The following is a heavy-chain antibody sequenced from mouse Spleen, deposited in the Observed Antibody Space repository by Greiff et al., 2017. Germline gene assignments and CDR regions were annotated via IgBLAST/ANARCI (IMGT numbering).Heavy chain of an antibody. V-gene: IGHV5-6-2*01. J-gene: IGHJ1*01. Sequence: EVQLVESGGGLVKPGGSLKLSCAASGFTFSSYAMSWVRQTPEKRLEWVAAINSNGGSTYYPDTVKDRFTISRDNAKNTLYLQMSSLRSEDTALYYCARHPYDYDVDWYFDVWGAGTTVTVSS. D-gene: IGHD2-4*01. CDR3: ARHPYDYDVDWYFDV. CDR2: INSNGGST. CDR1: GFTFSSYA.